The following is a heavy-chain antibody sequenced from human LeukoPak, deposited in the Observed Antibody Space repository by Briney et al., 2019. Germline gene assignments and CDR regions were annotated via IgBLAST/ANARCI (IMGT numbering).Heavy chain of an antibody. CDR3: ARLGDSSGYYYDRSFDY. CDR1: GYSFTSYW. Sequence: GESLKISCKGSGYSFTSYWIGWVRQMPGKGLEWMGIIYPGDSDTRYSPSFQGQVTISADKSIGTAYLQWSSLKASDTAMYYCARLGDSSGYYYDRSFDYWGQGTLVTVSS. J-gene: IGHJ4*02. V-gene: IGHV5-51*01. CDR2: IYPGDSDT. D-gene: IGHD3-22*01.